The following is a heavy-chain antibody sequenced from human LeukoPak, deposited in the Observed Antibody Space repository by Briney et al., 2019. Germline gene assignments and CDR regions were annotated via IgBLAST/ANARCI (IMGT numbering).Heavy chain of an antibody. V-gene: IGHV1-18*01. CDR1: GYTFTNYG. CDR2: ISAYNGNT. CDR3: ARRVDYGDYYDY. D-gene: IGHD4-17*01. Sequence: ASVKVSCKASGYTFTNYGISWVRQAPGQGLEWMGWISAYNGNTHYAQNLQGRVTMTTDTSTSTAYVELKSLRSDDTAVYYCARRVDYGDYYDYWGQGTLVTVSS. J-gene: IGHJ4*02.